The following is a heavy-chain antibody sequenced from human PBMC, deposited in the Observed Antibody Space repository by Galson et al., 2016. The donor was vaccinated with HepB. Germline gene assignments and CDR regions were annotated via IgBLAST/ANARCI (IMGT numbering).Heavy chain of an antibody. J-gene: IGHJ5*02. CDR1: GYTFSSYG. CDR3: ARLRGDIVVVFDP. V-gene: IGHV1-18*01. D-gene: IGHD2-2*01. Sequence: SVKVSCKASGYTFSSYGISWVRQAPGQGLEWMGWVTTYNGKTNYAQKSQGRVTMTTDTSTYTAYMELRYLRSDDTAVYYCARLRGDIVVVFDPWGQGTLVTVSS. CDR2: VTTYNGKT.